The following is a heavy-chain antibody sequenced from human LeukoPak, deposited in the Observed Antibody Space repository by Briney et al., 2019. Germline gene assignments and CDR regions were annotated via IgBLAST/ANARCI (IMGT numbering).Heavy chain of an antibody. Sequence: SETLSLTCTVSGASISTYYWSWIRQPPGKGLEWLGYIYYSGYTNYNPSLKSRITISVDTSKNQFSLRLSSVTAADTAVYYCARSEDSSGYYRADYFHYWGQGTLVTVSS. CDR2: IYYSGYT. D-gene: IGHD3-22*01. J-gene: IGHJ4*02. CDR1: GASISTYY. V-gene: IGHV4-59*01. CDR3: ARSEDSSGYYRADYFHY.